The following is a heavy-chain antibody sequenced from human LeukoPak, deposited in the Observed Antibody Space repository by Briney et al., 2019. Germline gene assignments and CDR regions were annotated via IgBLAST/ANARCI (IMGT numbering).Heavy chain of an antibody. V-gene: IGHV1-2*02. Sequence: ASVKVSCKASGYTLTDYYLHWVRQAPGQGLEWMGWINPNSGGTNYAQKFQGRVTMTRDTSISTAYMELSRLRSDDTAVYYCARSTDFLSEDYWGQGTLVTVSS. J-gene: IGHJ4*02. CDR3: ARSTDFLSEDY. CDR2: INPNSGGT. CDR1: GYTLTDYY. D-gene: IGHD1-1*01.